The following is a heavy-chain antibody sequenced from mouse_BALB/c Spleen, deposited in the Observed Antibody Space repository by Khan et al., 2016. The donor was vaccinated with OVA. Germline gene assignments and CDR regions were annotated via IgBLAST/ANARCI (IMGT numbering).Heavy chain of an antibody. V-gene: IGHV9-3-1*01. CDR3: ARVGYSGTMDY. CDR1: GYTFKTYG. Sequence: QIQLVQSGPELKKPGVTVKISCKASGYTFKTYGMNWVKQAPGKGLTWMGWINTYTGEPTYVDDFKGRFAFSLETSASTAYLQINNLKNEDTATYFCARVGYSGTMDYWGQGTSVTGSS. J-gene: IGHJ4*01. D-gene: IGHD2-14*01. CDR2: INTYTGEP.